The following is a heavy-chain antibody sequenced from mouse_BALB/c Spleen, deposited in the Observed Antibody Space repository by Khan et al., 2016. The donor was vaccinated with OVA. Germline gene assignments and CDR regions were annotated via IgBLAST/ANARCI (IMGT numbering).Heavy chain of an antibody. V-gene: IGHV9-3-1*01. CDR3: ARGNRDFDY. J-gene: IGHJ2*01. D-gene: IGHD2-1*01. CDR2: INTYTGEP. CDR1: GYTFTNYV. Sequence: QIQLVQSGPELKKPGGTVKISCKASGYTFTNYVMNWVKQAPGKGLKWMGWINTYTGEPTYSDDFKGRFAFSLETSASTAYLQINNLKNEDTATYFCARGNRDFDYLGQGTTLTVSS.